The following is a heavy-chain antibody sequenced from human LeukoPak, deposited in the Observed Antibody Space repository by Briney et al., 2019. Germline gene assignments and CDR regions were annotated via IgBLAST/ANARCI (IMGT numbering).Heavy chain of an antibody. CDR1: GYTFTGYY. CDR2: ISPNSGGT. CDR3: ARDLGAVAGQFWFDP. J-gene: IGHJ5*02. D-gene: IGHD6-19*01. Sequence: ASVNVSCKASGYTFTGYYMHWVRQAPGQGLEWMGWISPNSGGTNYAQKFQGRVTMTRDTSISTAYMELSRLRSDDTAVYYCARDLGAVAGQFWFDPWGQGTLVTVSS. V-gene: IGHV1-2*02.